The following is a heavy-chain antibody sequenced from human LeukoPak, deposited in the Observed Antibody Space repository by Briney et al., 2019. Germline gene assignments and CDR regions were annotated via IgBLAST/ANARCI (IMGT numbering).Heavy chain of an antibody. V-gene: IGHV1-46*01. Sequence: WASVKVSCKASGYTFTSYYMHWVRQAPGQGLEWMGTINPSGGSTSYAQKFQGRVTMTRDTSTSTVYMELSSLRSEDTAVYYCAREGPGSAEYSSSFDYWGQGTLVTVSS. CDR2: INPSGGST. J-gene: IGHJ4*02. D-gene: IGHD6-6*01. CDR1: GYTFTSYY. CDR3: AREGPGSAEYSSSFDY.